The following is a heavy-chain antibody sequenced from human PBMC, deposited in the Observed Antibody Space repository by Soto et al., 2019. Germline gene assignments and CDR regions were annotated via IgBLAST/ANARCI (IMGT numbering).Heavy chain of an antibody. J-gene: IGHJ5*02. CDR3: AREPCTNGVCPKSWFDP. CDR1: GFTFSSYG. V-gene: IGHV3-33*01. D-gene: IGHD2-8*01. CDR2: IWYDGSNK. Sequence: GGSLRLSCAASGFTFSSYGMHWVRQAPGKGLEWVAVIWYDGSNKYYADSVKGRFTISRDNSKNTLYLQMNSLRAEDTAVYYCAREPCTNGVCPKSWFDPWGQGTLVTVYS.